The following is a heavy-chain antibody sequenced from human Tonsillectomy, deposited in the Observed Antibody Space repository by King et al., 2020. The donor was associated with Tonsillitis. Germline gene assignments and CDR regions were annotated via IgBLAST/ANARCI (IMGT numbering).Heavy chain of an antibody. CDR2: INHSGST. V-gene: IGHV4-34*01. J-gene: IGHJ4*02. CDR1: GGSFSGYY. CDR3: ARDIGYCSSTSCDGDY. D-gene: IGHD2-2*01. Sequence: VQLQQWGAGLLKPSETLSLTCAVYGGSFSGYYWSWLRQPPGKGLEWIGEINHSGSTNYNPSLKSRVTISVDTSKNQFSLKLSSVTAADTAVYYCARDIGYCSSTSCDGDYWGQGTLVTVSS.